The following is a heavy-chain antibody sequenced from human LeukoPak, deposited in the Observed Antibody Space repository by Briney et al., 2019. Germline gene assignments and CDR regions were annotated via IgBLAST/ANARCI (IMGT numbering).Heavy chain of an antibody. V-gene: IGHV4-4*07. J-gene: IGHJ6*03. CDR3: ARCQYQLLPHYYYYMDV. CDR1: GGSISSYY. Sequence: SETLSLTCTVSGGSISSYYWSWIRQPAGKGLEWIGRIYTSGSTNYNPSLKSRVTMSVDTSKNQFSLKLSSVTAADTAVYYCARCQYQLLPHYYYYMDVWGKGTTVTISS. CDR2: IYTSGST. D-gene: IGHD2-2*01.